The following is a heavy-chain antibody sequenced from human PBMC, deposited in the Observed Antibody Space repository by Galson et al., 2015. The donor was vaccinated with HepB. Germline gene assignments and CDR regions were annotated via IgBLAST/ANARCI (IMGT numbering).Heavy chain of an antibody. CDR1: GYSFTSYW. Sequence: QSGAEVKKPGESLKISCKGSGYSFTSYWIGWVRQMPGKGLEWMGIIYPGDSDTRYSPSFQGQVTISADKSISTAYLQWSSLKASDTAMYYCARSTSRVVVGNAFDIWGQGTMVTVSS. CDR3: ARSTSRVVVGNAFDI. CDR2: IYPGDSDT. J-gene: IGHJ3*02. V-gene: IGHV5-51*01. D-gene: IGHD2-2*01.